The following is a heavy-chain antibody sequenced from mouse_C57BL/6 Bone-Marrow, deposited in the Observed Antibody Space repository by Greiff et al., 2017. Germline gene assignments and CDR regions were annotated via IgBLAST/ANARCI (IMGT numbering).Heavy chain of an antibody. D-gene: IGHD2-1*01. CDR2: ISYDGSN. CDR3: ASLYYGGFAY. J-gene: IGHJ3*01. CDR1: GYSITSGYY. Sequence: VQLKQSGPGLVKPSQSLSLTCSVTGYSITSGYYWNWIRQFPGNKLEWMGYISYDGSNNYNPSLKNRISITRDTSKNQFFLKLNSVTTEDTATYYCASLYYGGFAYWGQGTLVTVSA. V-gene: IGHV3-6*01.